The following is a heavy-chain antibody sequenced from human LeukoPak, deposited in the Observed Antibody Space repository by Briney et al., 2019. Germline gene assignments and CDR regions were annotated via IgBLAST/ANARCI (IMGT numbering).Heavy chain of an antibody. CDR3: ACSAHYSYYYYMDV. D-gene: IGHD2-21*01. Sequence: PSETLSLTGTVSGYSISNGYYWGWIRRPPVKGLEWMGTTYHSGTSYYNPSLNGRVTIAVDTSKNQLPLKVNSVPAADTAEYYCACSAHYSYYYYMDVWGKGTTVTVSS. CDR2: TYHSGTS. J-gene: IGHJ6*03. V-gene: IGHV4-38-2*02. CDR1: GYSISNGYY.